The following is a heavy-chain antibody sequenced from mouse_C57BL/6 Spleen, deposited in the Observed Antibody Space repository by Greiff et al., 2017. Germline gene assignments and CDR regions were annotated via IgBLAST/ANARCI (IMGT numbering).Heavy chain of an antibody. V-gene: IGHV1-69*01. J-gene: IGHJ2*01. CDR3: ARRDGNYGGYFDY. CDR1: GYTFTSYW. CDR2: IDPSDSYT. D-gene: IGHD2-1*01. Sequence: VQLQQSGAELVMPGASVKLSCKASGYTFTSYWMHWVKQRPGQGLEWIGEIDPSDSYTNYNQKFKGKSTLTVDKSSSTAYMQLSSLTSEDSAVYYCARRDGNYGGYFDYWGQGTTLTVSS.